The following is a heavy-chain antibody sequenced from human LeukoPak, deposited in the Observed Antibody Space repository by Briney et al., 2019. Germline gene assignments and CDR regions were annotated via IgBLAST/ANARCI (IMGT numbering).Heavy chain of an antibody. V-gene: IGHV3-74*01. CDR1: GFTFSTYW. D-gene: IGHD6-19*01. Sequence: GGSLRLSCAASGFTFSTYWMHWVRQAPGKGLVWVSRINSDGSTTSYADSVKGRFTISRDNAKNTLYLQMNSLRAEDTAVYYCARDLPIAVADNFDYWGQGTLVTVSS. J-gene: IGHJ4*02. CDR2: INSDGSTT. CDR3: ARDLPIAVADNFDY.